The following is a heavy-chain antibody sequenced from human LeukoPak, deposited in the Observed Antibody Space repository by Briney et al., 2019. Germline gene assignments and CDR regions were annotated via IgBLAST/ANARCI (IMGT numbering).Heavy chain of an antibody. CDR3: AKESVLYYYDSSGYAPFEY. CDR2: IRYDGSNK. V-gene: IGHV3-30*02. J-gene: IGHJ4*02. Sequence: PGGSLRLSCAASGFTFSSYGMHWVRQAPGKGLEWVAFIRYDGSNKYYADSVKGRFTISRDNSKNTLYLQMNSLRAEDTAVYYCAKESVLYYYDSSGYAPFEYWGQGTLVTVSS. D-gene: IGHD3-22*01. CDR1: GFTFSSYG.